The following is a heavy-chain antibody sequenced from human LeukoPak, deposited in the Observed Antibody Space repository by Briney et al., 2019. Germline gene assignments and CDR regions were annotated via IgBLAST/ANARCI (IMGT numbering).Heavy chain of an antibody. V-gene: IGHV1-8*01. CDR1: GYTFTSYD. CDR2: MNPNSGNT. Sequence: GASVKVSCKASGYTFTSYDINWVRQATGQGLEWMGWMNPNSGNTGYAQKFQGRVTMTRNTSISTAYMELSSLRSEDTAVYYCASAQLERRKVRTVAFDIWGQGTMVTVSS. CDR3: ASAQLERRKVRTVAFDI. D-gene: IGHD1-1*01. J-gene: IGHJ3*02.